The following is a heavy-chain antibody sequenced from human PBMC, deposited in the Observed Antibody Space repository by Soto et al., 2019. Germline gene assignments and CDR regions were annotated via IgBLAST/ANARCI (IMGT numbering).Heavy chain of an antibody. Sequence: PSETLSLTCTVSGGSISSYYWSWIRQPPGKGLEWIGYIYYSGSTNYNPSLKSRVTISVDTSKNQFSLKLSSVTAADTAVYYCARIYDFWSGLDHWGQGTLVTVSS. V-gene: IGHV4-59*08. D-gene: IGHD3-3*01. CDR1: GGSISSYY. CDR2: IYYSGST. CDR3: ARIYDFWSGLDH. J-gene: IGHJ4*02.